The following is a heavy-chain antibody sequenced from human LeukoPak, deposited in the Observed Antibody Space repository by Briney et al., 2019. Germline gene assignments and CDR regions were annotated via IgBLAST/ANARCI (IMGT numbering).Heavy chain of an antibody. V-gene: IGHV3-48*01. CDR3: ARDAPISSSWPYYFDY. D-gene: IGHD6-13*01. Sequence: GGSLRLSCAASGFTFSSYSMNWVRQAPGKGLEWVSYISSSSSTIYYADSVKGRFTISRDNAKNSLYLQMNSLRAEDTAVYYCARDAPISSSWPYYFDYWGQGTLVTVSS. CDR2: ISSSSSTI. J-gene: IGHJ4*02. CDR1: GFTFSSYS.